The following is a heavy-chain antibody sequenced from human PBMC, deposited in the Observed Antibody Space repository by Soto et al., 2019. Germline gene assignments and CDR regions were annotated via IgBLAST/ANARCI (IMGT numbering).Heavy chain of an antibody. CDR1: GGSISSSSYY. Sequence: PSETLSLTCTVSGGSISSSSYYWGWIRQPPGKGLEWIGSIYYSGSTYYNPSLKSRVTISVDTSKNQFSLKLSSVTAADTAVYYCAGNFVDTAMVPGFWGQGTLVTVSS. J-gene: IGHJ4*02. D-gene: IGHD5-18*01. CDR3: AGNFVDTAMVPGF. V-gene: IGHV4-39*01. CDR2: IYYSGST.